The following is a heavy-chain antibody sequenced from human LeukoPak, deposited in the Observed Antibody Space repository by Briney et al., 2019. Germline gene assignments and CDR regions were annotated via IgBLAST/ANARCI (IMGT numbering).Heavy chain of an antibody. CDR3: ARDPGYCRSTTCHGGAFDI. J-gene: IGHJ3*02. D-gene: IGHD2-2*01. CDR1: GGSLSNGGYY. Sequence: SETLSLTCTVSGGSLSNGGYYWSWIRQHPGKGPEWIGYIYYSGSTYYNPSLKSRVMISVDTSKNQFSLKLSSVTAADTAMYYCARDPGYCRSTTCHGGAFDIWGQGTMVTVSS. CDR2: IYYSGST. V-gene: IGHV4-31*03.